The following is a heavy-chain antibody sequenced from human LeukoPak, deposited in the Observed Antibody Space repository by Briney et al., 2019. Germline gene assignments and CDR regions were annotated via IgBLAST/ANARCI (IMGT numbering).Heavy chain of an antibody. CDR3: ARVTQEPAASLGFWFDP. CDR1: GGSFSGYY. D-gene: IGHD2-2*01. J-gene: IGHJ5*02. V-gene: IGHV4-34*01. CDR2: INHSGST. Sequence: PSETLSLTCAVYGGSFSGYYWSWIRQPPGKGLEWIGEINHSGSTNYNPSLKSRVTISVDTFKNQFSLKLSSVTAADTAVYYCARVTQEPAASLGFWFDPWGQGTLVTVSS.